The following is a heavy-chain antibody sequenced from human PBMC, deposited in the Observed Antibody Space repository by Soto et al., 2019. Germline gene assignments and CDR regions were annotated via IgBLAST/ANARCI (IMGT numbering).Heavy chain of an antibody. CDR3: ARASGYYFFDY. D-gene: IGHD3-3*01. V-gene: IGHV1-3*01. CDR2: INAGNGNT. J-gene: IGHJ4*02. Sequence: QVQLVQSGAEVKKPGASVKVSCKASGYTFTSYAMHWVRQAPGQRLEWMGWINAGNGNTKYSQKFQGRVTIARDTSASTAYMELSSLRSEDTAVYYCARASGYYFFDYWGQGTLVTVSS. CDR1: GYTFTSYA.